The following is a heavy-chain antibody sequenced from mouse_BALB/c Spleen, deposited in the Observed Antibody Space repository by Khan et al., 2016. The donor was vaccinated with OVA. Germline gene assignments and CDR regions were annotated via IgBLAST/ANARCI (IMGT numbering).Heavy chain of an antibody. D-gene: IGHD2-10*01. Sequence: QVRLQQSGPGLVAPSQSLSITCTISGFSLTNYGVHWVRQPPGKGLEWLVVIWSDGSTTYNSALQSRLTISKDNSKNQVFLKMNSLQTDDTAVYFCARQPYYHYNIMDYWGQGTSVTVSS. CDR3: ARQPYYHYNIMDY. CDR1: GFSLTNYG. CDR2: IWSDGST. J-gene: IGHJ4*01. V-gene: IGHV2-6-1*01.